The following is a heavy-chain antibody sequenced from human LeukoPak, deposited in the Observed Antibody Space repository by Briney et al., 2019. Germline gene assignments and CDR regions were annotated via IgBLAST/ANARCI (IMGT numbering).Heavy chain of an antibody. CDR3: AKDRGYSGYDPYFDY. V-gene: IGHV3-21*04. Sequence: GGSLRLSCAASGFTFSSYSMNWVRQAPGKGLEWVSSISSSSSYIYYADSVKGRFTISRDNAKNTLYLQMNSLRAEDTAVYNCAKDRGYSGYDPYFDYWGQGTLVTVSS. CDR1: GFTFSSYS. CDR2: ISSSSSYI. J-gene: IGHJ4*02. D-gene: IGHD5-12*01.